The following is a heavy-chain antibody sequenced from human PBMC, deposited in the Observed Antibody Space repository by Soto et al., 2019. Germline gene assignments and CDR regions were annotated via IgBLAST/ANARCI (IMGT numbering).Heavy chain of an antibody. V-gene: IGHV1-69*01. D-gene: IGHD3-22*01. CDR3: AQQHYYDSSGYYENFDY. Sequence: QVQLVQSGAEVKKPGSSVKVSCKASGGTFSSYAISWVRQAPGQGLEWMGGIIPIFGTANYAQKFQGRVTITADESTSTAYMELSSLRSEDTVVYYCAQQHYYDSSGYYENFDYWGQGTLVTVSS. CDR1: GGTFSSYA. CDR2: IIPIFGTA. J-gene: IGHJ4*02.